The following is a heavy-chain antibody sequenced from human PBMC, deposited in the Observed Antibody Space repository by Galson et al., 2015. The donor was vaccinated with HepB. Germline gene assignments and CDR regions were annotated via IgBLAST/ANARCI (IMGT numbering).Heavy chain of an antibody. CDR3: ARFAGGGYSTSWYRSGFDY. Sequence: SLRLSCAASGFTVSSDYMNWVRQAPGKGLEWVANIKEDESEKYYVDSVKGRFTISRDNAKNSLYLQLSSLRAEDTAVYFCARFAGGGYSTSWYRSGFDYWGQGTLVIVSS. CDR1: GFTVSSDY. D-gene: IGHD6-13*01. V-gene: IGHV3-7*05. CDR2: IKEDESEK. J-gene: IGHJ4*02.